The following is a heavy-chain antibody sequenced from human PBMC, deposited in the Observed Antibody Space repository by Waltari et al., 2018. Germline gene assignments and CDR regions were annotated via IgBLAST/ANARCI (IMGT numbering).Heavy chain of an antibody. CDR3: ARTVLGAHPQDPIHGMDV. V-gene: IGHV1-69*13. CDR2: IIPIFGTA. J-gene: IGHJ6*02. D-gene: IGHD1-26*01. Sequence: QVQLVQSGAEVKKPGSSVKVSCKASGGTFSSYAISWVRKAPGQGLEWMGGIIPIFGTANYAQKFQGRVTITADESTSTAYMELSSLRSEDTAVYYCARTVLGAHPQDPIHGMDVWGQGTTVTVSS. CDR1: GGTFSSYA.